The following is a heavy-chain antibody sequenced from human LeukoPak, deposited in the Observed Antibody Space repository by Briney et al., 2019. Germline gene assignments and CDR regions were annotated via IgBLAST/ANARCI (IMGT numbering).Heavy chain of an antibody. CDR2: SSTGSSM. CDR1: GFSFSDFY. Sequence: GGSLRLSCAASGFSFSDFYMSWIRQPPGKRLSSTGSSMYYPDSVKGRFTISRDNAKNSLYLQMNSLRAEDTAVYYCASTSYWGQGTLVTVSS. CDR3: ASTSY. D-gene: IGHD2/OR15-2a*01. V-gene: IGHV3-11*04. J-gene: IGHJ4*02.